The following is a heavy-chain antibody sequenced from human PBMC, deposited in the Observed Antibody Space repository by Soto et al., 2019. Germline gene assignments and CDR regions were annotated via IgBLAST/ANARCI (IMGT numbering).Heavy chain of an antibody. CDR3: TTDFGAYYYYGMDV. D-gene: IGHD3-16*01. J-gene: IGHJ6*02. CDR2: IKSKTDGGAT. Sequence: GGSLRLSCAASGFTFSNAWMNWVRQAPGKGLEWVGRIKSKTDGGATDCAAPVKGRFTISRDDSKNTLYLQMNSLKTEDTAVYYCTTDFGAYYYYGMDVWRQGTTVTVSS. V-gene: IGHV3-15*07. CDR1: GFTFSNAW.